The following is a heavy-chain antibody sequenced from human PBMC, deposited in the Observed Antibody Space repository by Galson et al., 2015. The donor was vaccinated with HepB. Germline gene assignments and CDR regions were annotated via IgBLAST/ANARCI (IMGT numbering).Heavy chain of an antibody. D-gene: IGHD2-8*01. Sequence: SLRLSCAASGFPFSTYTMSWVRQAPGKGLEWVSSISGSGGRTHYADSVKGRFTISRDNSKNTLYLQMNSLRAEDTAVYYCAKGWSAVFYDMDVWGQGTTVIVSS. V-gene: IGHV3-23*01. CDR2: ISGSGGRT. CDR3: AKGWSAVFYDMDV. J-gene: IGHJ6*02. CDR1: GFPFSTYT.